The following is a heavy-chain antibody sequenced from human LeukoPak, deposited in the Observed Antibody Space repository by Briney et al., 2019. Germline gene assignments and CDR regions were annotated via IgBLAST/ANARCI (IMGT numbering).Heavy chain of an antibody. CDR3: ARQDTDYYYYMDV. Sequence: ETLSLTCAVYGGSSGGNYWSWARQPPGKGLEWIGEIDHSGSTNYNPSLKSRVTISVDTSKNQFSLKLSSVTAADTAVYYCARQDTDYYYYMDVWGKGTTVTVSS. V-gene: IGHV4-34*01. CDR2: IDHSGST. CDR1: GGSSGGNY. J-gene: IGHJ6*03.